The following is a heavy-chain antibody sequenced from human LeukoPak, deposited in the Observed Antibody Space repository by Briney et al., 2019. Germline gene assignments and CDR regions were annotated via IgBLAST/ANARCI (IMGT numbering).Heavy chain of an antibody. V-gene: IGHV1-2*02. Sequence: ASVKVSCKASGYTFTGYYMHWVRQAPGQGLEWMGWINPNSGGTNYAQKFQGRVTMTRDTSISTAYMELSRLRSDDTAVYYCARVWFCSGSYSPAFDIWGQGTRVTVSS. CDR3: ARVWFCSGSYSPAFDI. CDR1: GYTFTGYY. CDR2: INPNSGGT. D-gene: IGHD1-26*01. J-gene: IGHJ3*02.